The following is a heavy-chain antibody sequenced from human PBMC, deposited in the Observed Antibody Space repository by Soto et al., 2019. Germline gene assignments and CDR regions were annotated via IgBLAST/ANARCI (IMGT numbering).Heavy chain of an antibody. J-gene: IGHJ5*02. Sequence: EVQLLESGGGLVKPGGSLRLSCAASGFTFSSYAMSWVRQAPGKGLEWVSSIIASGASTYYADSVKGRFTISRDSSRNTLYLQMNSLRAEDTAMYYCAKDWDVSDWYGRFDPWGQGTLVTVSS. CDR1: GFTFSSYA. V-gene: IGHV3-23*01. CDR2: IIASGAST. D-gene: IGHD3-9*01. CDR3: AKDWDVSDWYGRFDP.